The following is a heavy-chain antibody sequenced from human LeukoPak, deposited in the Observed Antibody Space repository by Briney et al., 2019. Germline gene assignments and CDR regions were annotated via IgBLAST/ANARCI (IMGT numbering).Heavy chain of an antibody. Sequence: SGGSLRLSCAASGFTFSSYTISWVRQAPGKGLEWISSITRGDSKYYAESVKGRFTISRDNTEKSLHLQMSGLRAEDTAVYYCARAVGGSYYWAGFSPGDWGQGTLVNVS. CDR2: ITRGDSK. CDR1: GFTFSSYT. V-gene: IGHV3-48*04. D-gene: IGHD3-10*01. J-gene: IGHJ4*02. CDR3: ARAVGGSYYWAGFSPGD.